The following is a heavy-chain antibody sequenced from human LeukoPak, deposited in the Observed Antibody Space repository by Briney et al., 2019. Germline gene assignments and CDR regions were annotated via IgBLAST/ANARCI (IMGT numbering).Heavy chain of an antibody. D-gene: IGHD2-15*01. CDR1: GFTFSNFA. CDR2: INHRGST. Sequence: LRLSCAASGFTFSNFAMSWVRQTPGKGLEWIGEINHRGSTNYNPSLESRVTISVDTSKNHFSLDLTSVTAADTAVYYCASGGWYRGYWGQGTLVTVSS. V-gene: IGHV4-34*01. J-gene: IGHJ4*02. CDR3: ASGGWYRGY.